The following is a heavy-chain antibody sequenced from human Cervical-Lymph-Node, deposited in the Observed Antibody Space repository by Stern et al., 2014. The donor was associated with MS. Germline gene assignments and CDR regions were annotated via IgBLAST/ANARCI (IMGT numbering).Heavy chain of an antibody. V-gene: IGHV3-74*02. CDR3: ARGEYDFWSGSPAEYFQH. J-gene: IGHJ1*01. Sequence: EDQLVESGGGLVQPGGSLRLSCAASGFTFSSNWMHWVRQTPGKGLVWVSRINSDGSTINYADSVKGRFTISRDNAKNTLYLQMNSLRAEDTAVYYCARGEYDFWSGSPAEYFQHWGQGTLVTVSS. CDR1: GFTFSSNW. D-gene: IGHD3-3*01. CDR2: INSDGSTI.